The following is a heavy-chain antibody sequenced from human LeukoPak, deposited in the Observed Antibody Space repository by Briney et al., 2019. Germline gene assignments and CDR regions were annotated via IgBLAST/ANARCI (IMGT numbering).Heavy chain of an antibody. CDR3: ARRGYYYDSSGYRPPFYYFDY. D-gene: IGHD3-22*01. CDR2: INHSGST. CDR1: GGSFSGYY. J-gene: IGHJ4*02. V-gene: IGHV4-34*01. Sequence: SETLSLTCAVYGGSFSGYYWSWIRQPPGKGLEWIGEINHSGSTNYNPSLKSRVTISVDTSKNQFSLKLSSVTAADTAVYYCARRGYYYDSSGYRPPFYYFDYWGQGTLVTVSS.